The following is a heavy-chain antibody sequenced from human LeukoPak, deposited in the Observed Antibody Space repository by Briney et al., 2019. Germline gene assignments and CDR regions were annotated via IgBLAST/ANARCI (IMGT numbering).Heavy chain of an antibody. J-gene: IGHJ4*02. CDR3: ARVVYSGYLNPLDY. Sequence: GRSLRLSCAASGFTFSSYGMHWVRQAPGKGLEWVAVISYDGSNKYYADSVKGRFTISRDNSKNTLYLQMNSLRAEDTAVYYCARVVYSGYLNPLDYWGQGTLVTVSS. D-gene: IGHD5-12*01. V-gene: IGHV3-30*03. CDR1: GFTFSSYG. CDR2: ISYDGSNK.